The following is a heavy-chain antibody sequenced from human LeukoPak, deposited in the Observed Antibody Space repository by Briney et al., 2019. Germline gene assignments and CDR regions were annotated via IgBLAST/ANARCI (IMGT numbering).Heavy chain of an antibody. D-gene: IGHD3-10*01. J-gene: IGHJ4*02. CDR1: GFTFSKYA. CDR2: IRSSGDDT. CDR3: ARDWGGGDDY. Sequence: GGSLRLSCAASGFTFSKYAMSWVRQAPGKGLEWVSTIRSSGDDTYYADSVKGRFTISRDNSKNTLYLQMNSLRAEDTAVYYCARDWGGGDDYWGQGTLVTVSS. V-gene: IGHV3-23*01.